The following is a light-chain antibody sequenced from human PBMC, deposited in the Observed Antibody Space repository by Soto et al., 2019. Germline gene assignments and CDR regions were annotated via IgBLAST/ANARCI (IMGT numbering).Light chain of an antibody. CDR1: QSVTNNH. Sequence: EILLTQSPGTLSLSPGERATLSCRASQSVTNNHLAWYQQKPGQAPRFVIYGASSRATGIPDRFSGSGSGTDFTLSISRLEPEDFAVYYCQQYGSSPYTFGQGTKLEIK. CDR2: GAS. V-gene: IGKV3-20*01. J-gene: IGKJ2*01. CDR3: QQYGSSPYT.